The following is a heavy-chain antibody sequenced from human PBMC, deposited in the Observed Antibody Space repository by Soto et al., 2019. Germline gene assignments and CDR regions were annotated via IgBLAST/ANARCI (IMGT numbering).Heavy chain of an antibody. J-gene: IGHJ5*02. V-gene: IGHV3-48*01. Sequence: PGGSLRLSCAASGFAFSSYSMNWVRQAPGKGLEWVSYVSTSSSTIYYADSVKGRFTISRDNAKNSLYLQMNSLRAEDTAVYYCARGRLGYCNGGSCYNWFDPWGQGTLVTVSS. CDR1: GFAFSSYS. CDR2: VSTSSSTI. D-gene: IGHD2-15*01. CDR3: ARGRLGYCNGGSCYNWFDP.